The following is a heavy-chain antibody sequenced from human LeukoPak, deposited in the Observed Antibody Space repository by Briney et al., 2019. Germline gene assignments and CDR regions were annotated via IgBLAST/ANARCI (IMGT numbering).Heavy chain of an antibody. Sequence: PSETLSLTFTVSGGSISSYYWSWIRQPPGKGLEWIGYIYYSGSTNYNPSLKSRVTISVDTSKNQFSLKLSSVTAADTAVYYCARSVSYGMDVWGQGTTVTVSS. CDR1: GGSISSYY. J-gene: IGHJ6*02. V-gene: IGHV4-59*08. D-gene: IGHD1-14*01. CDR2: IYYSGST. CDR3: ARSVSYGMDV.